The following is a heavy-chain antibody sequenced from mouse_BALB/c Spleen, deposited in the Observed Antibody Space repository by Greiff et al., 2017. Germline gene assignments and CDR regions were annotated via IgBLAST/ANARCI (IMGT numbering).Heavy chain of an antibody. CDR2: INSNGGST. CDR1: GFTFSSYG. D-gene: IGHD2-4*01. J-gene: IGHJ1*01. CDR3: ARAPMYYDFWYFDV. V-gene: IGHV5-6-3*01. Sequence: EVKVVESGGGLVQPGGSLKLSCAASGFTFSSYGMSWVRQTPDKRLELVATINSNGGSTYYPDSVKGRFTISRDNVKNTLYLQLSSLKSEDTAMYYCARAPMYYDFWYFDVWGAGTTVTVSS.